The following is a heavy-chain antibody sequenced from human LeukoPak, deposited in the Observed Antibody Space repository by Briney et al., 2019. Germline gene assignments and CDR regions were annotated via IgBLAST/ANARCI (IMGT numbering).Heavy chain of an antibody. J-gene: IGHJ4*02. CDR1: TLTFSNYA. CDR2: ISASDFRT. V-gene: IGHV3-23*01. CDR3: AKSDNNAWFGLNY. D-gene: IGHD3-10*01. Sequence: GGSLRLSCAASTLTFSNYAMSWVRQTPGKGLEWVSAISASDFRTYYVDSVKGRFTISRDNSKNTLYLQMNSLRAEDTAVYYCAKSDNNAWFGLNYWGQGTLVTVSS.